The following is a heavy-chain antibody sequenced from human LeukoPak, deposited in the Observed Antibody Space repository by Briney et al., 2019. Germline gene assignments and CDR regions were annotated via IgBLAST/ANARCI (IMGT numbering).Heavy chain of an antibody. CDR3: ARAKADDSSWDFDY. J-gene: IGHJ4*02. V-gene: IGHV4-59*01. CDR1: GGSISSYY. CDR2: IYYSGST. D-gene: IGHD6-13*01. Sequence: PSETLSLTCTVSGGSISSYYWSWIRQPPGKGLGWIGYIYYSGSTNYNPSLKSRVTISVDTSKNQFSLKLSSVTAADTAVYYCARAKADDSSWDFDYWGQGTLVTVSS.